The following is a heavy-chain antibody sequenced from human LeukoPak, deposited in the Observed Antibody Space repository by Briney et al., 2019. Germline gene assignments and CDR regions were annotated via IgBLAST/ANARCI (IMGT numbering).Heavy chain of an antibody. V-gene: IGHV3-64*01. Sequence: GGSLRLSCAASGFTFSSYAMHWVRQAPGKGLEYVSAISSNGGSTYYANSVKGRFTISRDNSKNTLYLQMGSLRAEDMAVYYCARVGAHCSGGSCYGYYFDYWGQGTLVTVSS. CDR3: ARVGAHCSGGSCYGYYFDY. CDR1: GFTFSSYA. J-gene: IGHJ4*02. D-gene: IGHD2-15*01. CDR2: ISSNGGST.